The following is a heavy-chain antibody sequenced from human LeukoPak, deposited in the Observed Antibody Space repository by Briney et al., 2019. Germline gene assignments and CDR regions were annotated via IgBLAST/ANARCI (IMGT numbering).Heavy chain of an antibody. CDR3: ARDSRGCSGGSCRYNWFDP. Sequence: SETLSLTCTVSGGSISSYYWSWIRQPPGKGLEWIGYIYYSGSTNYNPSLKSRVTISVDTSKNQFPLKLSSVTAADTAVYYCARDSRGCSGGSCRYNWFDPWGQGTLVTVSS. V-gene: IGHV4-59*01. D-gene: IGHD2-15*01. CDR2: IYYSGST. CDR1: GGSISSYY. J-gene: IGHJ5*02.